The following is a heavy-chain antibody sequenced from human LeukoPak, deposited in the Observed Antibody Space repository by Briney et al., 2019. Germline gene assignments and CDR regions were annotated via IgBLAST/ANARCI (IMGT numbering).Heavy chain of an antibody. V-gene: IGHV1-69*05. Sequence: SVKVSCKASGGTFSSYAISWVRQAPGQGLEWMGGIIPIFGTANYAQKFQGRVTITTDESTSTAYMGLSSLRSEDTAVYYCARDNARYDSSGFAFDYWGQGTLVTVSS. CDR1: GGTFSSYA. D-gene: IGHD3-22*01. CDR2: IIPIFGTA. J-gene: IGHJ4*02. CDR3: ARDNARYDSSGFAFDY.